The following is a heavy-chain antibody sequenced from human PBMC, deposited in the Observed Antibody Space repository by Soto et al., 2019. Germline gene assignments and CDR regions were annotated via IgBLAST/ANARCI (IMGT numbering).Heavy chain of an antibody. Sequence: PGGSLRLSCAASGFMFSNHGMHWVRQAPGKGLEWVAVIWSDGNNRYYADSVKGRFTISRDNSKNTLYLQMNSLRAEDTAVYYCARDQTNYGMDVWGQGTTVTVSS. J-gene: IGHJ6*02. CDR1: GFMFSNHG. CDR2: IWSDGNNR. CDR3: ARDQTNYGMDV. V-gene: IGHV3-30*19.